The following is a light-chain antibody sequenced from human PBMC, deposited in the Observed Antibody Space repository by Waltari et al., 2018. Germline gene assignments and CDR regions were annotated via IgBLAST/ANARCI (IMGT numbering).Light chain of an antibody. CDR3: ATWDSSLSAGV. V-gene: IGLV1-51*01. CDR1: TSNMWINS. CDR2: ENF. J-gene: IGLJ1*01. Sequence: QSVLTQPPSVSAAPGQMVSISCSGSTSNMWINSVSWYQKIPETAPKLLIYENFQRPSGIPHPFYGSKSGTSATLDITGLQTGDEGDYYCATWDSSLSAGVFGTGTKVTVL.